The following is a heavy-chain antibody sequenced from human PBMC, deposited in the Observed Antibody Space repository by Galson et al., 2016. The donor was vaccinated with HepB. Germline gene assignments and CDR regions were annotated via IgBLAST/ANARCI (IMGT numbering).Heavy chain of an antibody. D-gene: IGHD2-15*01. CDR1: GFTFSSYW. J-gene: IGHJ4*02. CDR2: IKQDGSGK. V-gene: IGHV3-7*01. Sequence: SLRLSCAASGFTFSSYWMSWVRQAPGKGLEWVANIKQDGSGKYYVDSVKGRFTISRDNAKNSLFLQMNSLRAEDTVVSYCARDSRRKPYCSRRGGLLDYWGQGTLVTVSS. CDR3: ARDSRRKPYCSRRGGLLDY.